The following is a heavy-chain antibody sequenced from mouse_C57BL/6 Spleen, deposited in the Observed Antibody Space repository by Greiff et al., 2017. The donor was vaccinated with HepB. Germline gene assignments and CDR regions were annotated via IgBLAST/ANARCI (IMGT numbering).Heavy chain of an antibody. Sequence: QVQLQQPGAELVEPGASVKLSCKASGYTFTSYWMHWVKQRPGQGLEWIGMIHPNSGSTNYNEKFKSKATLTVDKSSSTAYMQLSSLTSEDSAVYYCARVDSNYAWFAYWGQGTLVTVSA. CDR3: ARVDSNYAWFAY. J-gene: IGHJ3*01. CDR2: IHPNSGST. V-gene: IGHV1-64*01. CDR1: GYTFTSYW. D-gene: IGHD2-5*01.